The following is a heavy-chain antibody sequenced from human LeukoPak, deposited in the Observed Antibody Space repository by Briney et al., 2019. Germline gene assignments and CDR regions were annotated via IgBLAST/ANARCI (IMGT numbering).Heavy chain of an antibody. Sequence: GGSLRLSCAASGFTFSSYWMHWVRQAPGKGLVWVSRIKSDGSTTTYADSVKGRFTISRDNAKNTLYLQMNSLRAEDTAVYYCARVVDTHFDYWGQGTLVTGSS. V-gene: IGHV3-74*01. J-gene: IGHJ4*02. D-gene: IGHD5-18*01. CDR1: GFTFSSYW. CDR2: IKSDGSTT. CDR3: ARVVDTHFDY.